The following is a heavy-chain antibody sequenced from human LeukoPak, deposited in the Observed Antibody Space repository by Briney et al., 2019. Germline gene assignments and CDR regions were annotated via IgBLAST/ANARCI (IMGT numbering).Heavy chain of an antibody. J-gene: IGHJ3*01. CDR2: ITSSDSSV. CDR1: GFTFSDYF. CDR3: ARRLPIAGGSSHAFNV. V-gene: IGHV3-11*04. Sequence: PGGSLRLSCAASGFTFSDYFMSWIRQAPGKGLEWVAYITSSDSSVYYADSVQGRFTISRDNAKNSLYLQMNSLRAEDTAVYYCARRLPIAGGSSHAFNVWGQGTMVTVSS. D-gene: IGHD6-13*01.